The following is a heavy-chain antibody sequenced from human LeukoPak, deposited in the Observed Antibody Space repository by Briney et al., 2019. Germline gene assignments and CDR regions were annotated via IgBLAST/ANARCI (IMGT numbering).Heavy chain of an antibody. J-gene: IGHJ4*02. Sequence: PGGSLRLSCAASGFTFSSYGIHWVRQAPGKGLEWVAVISYDGSNKYYIDSVKGRFTISRDNSKNTLYLQMNSLRTEDTAVYYCAKNYDILTGYYSHFDYWGQGTLVTVSS. V-gene: IGHV3-30*18. CDR1: GFTFSSYG. CDR3: AKNYDILTGYYSHFDY. D-gene: IGHD3-9*01. CDR2: ISYDGSNK.